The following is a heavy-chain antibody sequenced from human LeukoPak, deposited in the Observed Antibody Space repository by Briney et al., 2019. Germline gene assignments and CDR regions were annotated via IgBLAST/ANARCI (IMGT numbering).Heavy chain of an antibody. CDR1: GFTFSSYS. CDR3: ARDLYGDYSFDY. D-gene: IGHD4-17*01. Sequence: GGSLRLSCAASGFTFSSYSMNWVRQAPGKGLEWVSSISSSSTHIYYADSVKGRFTISRDNAKNSLYLQMVSLRAEDTAIYCCARDLYGDYSFDYWGQGTLVTVSS. J-gene: IGHJ4*02. V-gene: IGHV3-21*01. CDR2: ISSSSTHI.